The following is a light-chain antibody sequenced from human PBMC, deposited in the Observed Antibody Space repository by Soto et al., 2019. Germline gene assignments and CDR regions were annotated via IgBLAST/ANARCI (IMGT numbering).Light chain of an antibody. CDR3: QQYFHSPPT. J-gene: IGKJ4*01. Sequence: DIVMTQSPDSLAVSLGERATINCKSSQTVFFNSNNKNYVVWYQQKPGQPPKLLISWASIWESGVPDRFSGSGSGTDFTLPISSLQAEDVAVYYCQQYFHSPPTFGGGTRVEI. CDR1: QTVFFNSNNKNY. V-gene: IGKV4-1*01. CDR2: WAS.